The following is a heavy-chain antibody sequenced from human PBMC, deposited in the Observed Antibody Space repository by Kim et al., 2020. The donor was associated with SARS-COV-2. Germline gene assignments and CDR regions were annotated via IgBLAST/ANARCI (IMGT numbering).Heavy chain of an antibody. CDR2: ISGDGGGT. D-gene: IGHD2-8*01. V-gene: IGHV3-43*02. CDR1: GFTFDDYA. Sequence: GGSLRLSCAASGFTFDDYAIHWVRQAPGKGLEWVSIISGDGGGTYYADSVKGRFTISRDNSKNSLFLQMNSLRTEDTAFYYCAKDMYSRWGGIDYWGQGT. CDR3: AKDMYSRWGGIDY. J-gene: IGHJ4*02.